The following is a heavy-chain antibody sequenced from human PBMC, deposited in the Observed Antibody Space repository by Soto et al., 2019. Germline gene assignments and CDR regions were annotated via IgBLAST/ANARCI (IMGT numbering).Heavy chain of an antibody. CDR1: GFTFSSYS. J-gene: IGHJ6*02. CDR2: ISISSSYI. D-gene: IGHD6-13*01. V-gene: IGHV3-21*01. Sequence: EVQLVESGGGLVKPGGSLRLSCAASGFTFSSYSMNWVRQAPGKGLEWVSSISISSSYIYYADSVKGRFTISRDNAKNSLYLQMNSLRAEDTALYYCARPIAAAGPRSRVYGMDVWGQGTTVTVSS. CDR3: ARPIAAAGPRSRVYGMDV.